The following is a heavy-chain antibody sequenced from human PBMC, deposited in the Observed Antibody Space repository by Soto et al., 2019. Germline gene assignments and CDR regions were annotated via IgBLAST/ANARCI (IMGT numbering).Heavy chain of an antibody. Sequence: QVQLVESGGGVVQPGRSLRLSCAASGFTFSSYGMHWVRQAPCKGLEWVAVISYDGSNKYYAYSVNGRFTISRDNSKHTLYLQMNSLRAEDTAVYYCAKDFRSYGIDYWGQGTLVTVSS. CDR1: GFTFSSYG. CDR2: ISYDGSNK. J-gene: IGHJ4*02. D-gene: IGHD5-18*01. CDR3: AKDFRSYGIDY. V-gene: IGHV3-30*18.